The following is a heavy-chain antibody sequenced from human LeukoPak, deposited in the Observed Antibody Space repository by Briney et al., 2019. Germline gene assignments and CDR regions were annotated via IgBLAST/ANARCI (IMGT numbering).Heavy chain of an antibody. CDR2: MRAYNGNT. CDR1: GYTFTSYG. J-gene: IGHJ6*02. Sequence: ASVKVSCTASGYTFTSYGISWVRQAPGQGREWMGWMRAYNGNTKYAQKLQGRVTMTTDTSTSTAYMELRSLRSDDTAVYYCARDGEGGDGYNLIAYYYGMDVWGQGTTVTVSS. CDR3: ARDGEGGDGYNLIAYYYGMDV. D-gene: IGHD5-24*01. V-gene: IGHV1-18*01.